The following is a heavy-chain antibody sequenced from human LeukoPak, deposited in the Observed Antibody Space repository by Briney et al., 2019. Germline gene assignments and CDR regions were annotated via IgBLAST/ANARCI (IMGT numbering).Heavy chain of an antibody. CDR2: INPSGGST. Sequence: ASVKVSCKSSADNFSSYLITWVRQAPGQGLEWMGIINPSGGSTSYAQKFQGRVTMTRDTSTSTVYMELSSLRSEDTAVYYCARSPVLLWFGEALFDYWGQGTLVTVSS. CDR1: ADNFSSYL. J-gene: IGHJ4*02. V-gene: IGHV1-46*01. CDR3: ARSPVLLWFGEALFDY. D-gene: IGHD3-10*01.